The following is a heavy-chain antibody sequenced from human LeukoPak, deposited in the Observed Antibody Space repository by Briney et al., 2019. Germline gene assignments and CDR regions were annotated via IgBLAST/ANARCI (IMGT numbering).Heavy chain of an antibody. CDR1: GGSISSYY. CDR2: IYYSGST. V-gene: IGHV4-59*08. J-gene: IGHJ3*02. Sequence: SETLSLTCTVSGGSISSYYWSWIRQPPGKGLEWIGYIYYSGSTNYNPSLKSRVTISVDTSKNQFSLKLSSVTAADTAVYYCATRANYDILTGYYPGHHAFDIWGQGTMVTVSS. CDR3: ATRANYDILTGYYPGHHAFDI. D-gene: IGHD3-9*01.